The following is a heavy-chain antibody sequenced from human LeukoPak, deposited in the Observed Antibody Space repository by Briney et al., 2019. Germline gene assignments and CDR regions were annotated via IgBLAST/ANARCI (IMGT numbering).Heavy chain of an antibody. CDR1: GFTLSSYA. CDR3: AKVSSGDYEDYYYYYMDV. CDR2: ISGSGGST. D-gene: IGHD4-17*01. V-gene: IGHV3-23*01. Sequence: PGGSLRLSCAASGFTLSSYAMSWVRQAPGKGLEWVSAISGSGGSTYYADSVKGRFTISRDNSKNTLYLQMNSLRAEDTAVYYCAKVSSGDYEDYYYYYMDVWGKGTTVTVSS. J-gene: IGHJ6*03.